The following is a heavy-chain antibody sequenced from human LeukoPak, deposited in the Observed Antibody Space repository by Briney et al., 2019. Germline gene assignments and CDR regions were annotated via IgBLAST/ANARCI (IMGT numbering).Heavy chain of an antibody. CDR3: AGLQDWSDVDY. Sequence: SETLSLTCIVSGYSTSSGYYWAWIRQPPGKGLEWIGSVYHSGRTYYNPSLMSRVTISEDTSKNQFSLKLTSVTAPDTAVYYCAGLQDWSDVDYWGQGTLVTVSS. CDR1: GYSTSSGYY. J-gene: IGHJ4*02. CDR2: VYHSGRT. V-gene: IGHV4-38-2*02. D-gene: IGHD1-1*01.